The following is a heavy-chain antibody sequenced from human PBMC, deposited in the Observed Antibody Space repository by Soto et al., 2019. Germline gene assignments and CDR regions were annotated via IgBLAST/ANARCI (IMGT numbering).Heavy chain of an antibody. D-gene: IGHD3-16*01. CDR3: ARDKDLQPTVWGF. J-gene: IGHJ4*02. V-gene: IGHV4-31*03. CDR2: VYYSGAT. CDR1: GDSMATGGHY. Sequence: SETLSLTCTVSGDSMATGGHYYNWIRQVPGKGLEWIGYVYYSGATHYTPSLRARATISRDTSKNQFSLRLISVTASDTALYYCARDKDLQPTVWGFWGQGIQVTVSS.